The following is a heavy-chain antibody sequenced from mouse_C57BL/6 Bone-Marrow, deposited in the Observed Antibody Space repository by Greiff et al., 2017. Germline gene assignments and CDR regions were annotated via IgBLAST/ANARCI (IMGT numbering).Heavy chain of an antibody. CDR2: ISDGGSYT. V-gene: IGHV5-4*03. Sequence: EVKLMESGGGLVKPGGSLKLSCAASGFTFSSYAMSWVRQTPEKRLEWVATISDGGSYTYYPDNVKGRFTISRDNAKNNLYLQMSHLKSEDTAMYYCARYYYGSSYDWYFDVWGTGTTVTVSS. D-gene: IGHD1-1*01. CDR3: ARYYYGSSYDWYFDV. J-gene: IGHJ1*03. CDR1: GFTFSSYA.